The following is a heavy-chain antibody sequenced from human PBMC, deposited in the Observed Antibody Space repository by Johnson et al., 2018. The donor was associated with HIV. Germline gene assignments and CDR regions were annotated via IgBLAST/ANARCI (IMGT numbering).Heavy chain of an antibody. Sequence: QVQLVESGGGVVQPGGSLRLSCAASEFTFSSYGMHWVRQAPGKGLEWVAFIRYDGSNNYYANPVNGRFTISRATSKNTLSLQMNSLRAEDTAVYYCAREVSLNVPPHPSRLGYCSGGSCYGDAFDIWGQGTMVTVSS. CDR2: IRYDGSNN. J-gene: IGHJ3*02. CDR1: EFTFSSYG. V-gene: IGHV3-30*02. D-gene: IGHD2-15*01. CDR3: AREVSLNVPPHPSRLGYCSGGSCYGDAFDI.